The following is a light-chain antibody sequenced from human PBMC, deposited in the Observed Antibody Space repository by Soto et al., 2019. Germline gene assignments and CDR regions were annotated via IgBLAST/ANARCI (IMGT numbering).Light chain of an antibody. V-gene: IGLV2-11*01. CDR3: CSYAGSYARV. CDR1: SSDVGAYNY. J-gene: IGLJ3*02. CDR2: DVG. Sequence: QSVLTQPRSVSGSPGQSVTISCTGTSSDVGAYNYVSWCQQRPGKAPRLMIYDVGVRPSGVPDRFSASKSGNTASLTISGRQAEDEADYYCCSYAGSYARVFGGGTKLTVL.